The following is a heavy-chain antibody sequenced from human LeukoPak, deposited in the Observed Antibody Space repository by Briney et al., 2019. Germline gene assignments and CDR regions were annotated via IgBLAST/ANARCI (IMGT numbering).Heavy chain of an antibody. Sequence: SETLSLTCTVSGGSISKYYWSWIRQPPGKGLDWIGYIYYSGSTNYNPSLKSRVTISVDTSKNQFSLKLSSVTAADTAVYYCARGSKDVVVPAAIRSAQDYYYYMDVWGKGTTVTVSS. CDR2: IYYSGST. V-gene: IGHV4-59*12. CDR3: ARGSKDVVVPAAIRSAQDYYYYMDV. CDR1: GGSISKYY. J-gene: IGHJ6*03. D-gene: IGHD2-2*01.